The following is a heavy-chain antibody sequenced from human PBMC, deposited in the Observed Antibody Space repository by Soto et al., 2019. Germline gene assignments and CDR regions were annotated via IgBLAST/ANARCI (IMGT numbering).Heavy chain of an antibody. D-gene: IGHD2-8*01. CDR3: TRSRRSILMVYGFGGMDV. Sequence: GGSLRLSCAASGFTVSSHAMSWVRQAPGKGLEWVSSISGSGDGTYYGDSVKGRFTISRDSASSTLYLEMKNLRGEDTAVYFCTRSRRSILMVYGFGGMDVWGQGTTVTVSS. V-gene: IGHV3-23*01. CDR1: GFTVSSHA. CDR2: ISGSGDGT. J-gene: IGHJ6*02.